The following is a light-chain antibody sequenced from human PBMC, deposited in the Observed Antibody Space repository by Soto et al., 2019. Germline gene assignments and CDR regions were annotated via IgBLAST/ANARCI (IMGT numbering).Light chain of an antibody. CDR2: AAS. Sequence: DIQMTXXXXSVSASVGDXXXIXXXXXXDVXXXLAWYQQKPGKAPKLLIYAASSLQSGVPSRFSGSGSGTDFTLTISSLQPEDFATYYCQQANSFPPTFGGGTKVEIK. CDR3: QQANSFPPT. V-gene: IGKV1D-12*01. J-gene: IGKJ4*01. CDR1: XDVXXX.